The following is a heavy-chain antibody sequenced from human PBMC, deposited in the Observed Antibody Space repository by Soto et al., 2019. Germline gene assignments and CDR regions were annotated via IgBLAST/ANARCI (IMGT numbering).Heavy chain of an antibody. D-gene: IGHD2-2*01. CDR1: GFTFSSYG. CDR2: IWYDGSNK. Sequence: GGSLRLSCAASGFTFSSYGMHWVRQAPGKGLEWVAVIWYDGSNKYYADSVKGRFTISRDNSKNTLYLQMNSLRAEDTAVYYCAREKYCSSTSCYVFHAYDIWGQGTMVT. V-gene: IGHV3-33*01. J-gene: IGHJ3*02. CDR3: AREKYCSSTSCYVFHAYDI.